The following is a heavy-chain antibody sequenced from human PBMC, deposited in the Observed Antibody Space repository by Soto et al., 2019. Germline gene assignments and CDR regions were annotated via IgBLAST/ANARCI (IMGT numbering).Heavy chain of an antibody. J-gene: IGHJ5*02. CDR2: IKQDGSEK. CDR3: ARDQRNHDDILPGYFPWFDP. Sequence: GGSLRLSCAASGFTFSSYWMSWVRQAPGKGLEWVANIKQDGSEKYYVDSVKGRFTISRDNAKNSLYLQMNSLRAEDTAVYYCARDQRNHDDILPGYFPWFDPWGQGTLVTVSP. V-gene: IGHV3-7*05. CDR1: GFTFSSYW. D-gene: IGHD3-9*01.